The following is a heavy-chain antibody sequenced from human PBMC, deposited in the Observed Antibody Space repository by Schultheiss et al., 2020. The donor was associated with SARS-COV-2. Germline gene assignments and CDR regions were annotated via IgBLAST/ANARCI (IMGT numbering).Heavy chain of an antibody. CDR1: GFTFSSYS. V-gene: IGHV3-9*01. CDR2: ISWNSGTV. Sequence: GGSLRLSCAASGFTFSSYSMNWVRQAPGKGLEWVSGISWNSGTVGYADSVEGRFTISRDNAKNSLYLQINSLRAEDTALYYCAKGALRFLEWLPRDYGVDVWGQGTTVTVSS. CDR3: AKGALRFLEWLPRDYGVDV. D-gene: IGHD3-3*01. J-gene: IGHJ6*02.